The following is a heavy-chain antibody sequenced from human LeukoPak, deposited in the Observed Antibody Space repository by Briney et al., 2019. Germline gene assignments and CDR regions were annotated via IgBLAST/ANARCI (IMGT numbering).Heavy chain of an antibody. CDR3: ATRRGGALDI. D-gene: IGHD3-10*01. J-gene: IGHJ3*02. CDR1: GFTFSSYA. CDR2: ISTSGGST. V-gene: IGHV3-23*01. Sequence: GGSLRLSCAASGFTFSSYAMSWVRQAPGKGLEWVSGISTSGGSTYYADSVKGRFTISRDNSKNTLYLQMNSLRAEDTAVYYGATRRGGALDIWGHGTMVTVSS.